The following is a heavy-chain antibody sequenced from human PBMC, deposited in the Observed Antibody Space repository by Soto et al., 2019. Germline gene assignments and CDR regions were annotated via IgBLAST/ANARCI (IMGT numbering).Heavy chain of an antibody. CDR3: ASDLLYGDQKYYYYCGMDG. D-gene: IGHD4-17*01. Sequence: ASVKVSCKASGGTFSSYAISWVRQAPGQGLERMGWINAGNGNTGYAQKFQGRVTMTRNTSISTAYMELSSLRSDDTAVYYCASDLLYGDQKYYYYCGMDGWGQGTTGTASS. CDR2: INAGNGNT. CDR1: GGTFSSYA. V-gene: IGHV1-8*02. J-gene: IGHJ6*01.